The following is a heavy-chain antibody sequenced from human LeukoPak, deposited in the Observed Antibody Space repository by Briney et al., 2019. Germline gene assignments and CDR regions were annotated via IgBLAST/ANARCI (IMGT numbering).Heavy chain of an antibody. Sequence: RGSLRLSCAASGFTFSSCPMHWVRQAPGKGLEWVAYIYYDGNNKYYADSVKGRFTISRDNSKNTLYLQMNSLTTEDTAVYYCVKDFWLDYGDWGGQGTLVTVSS. D-gene: IGHD4-17*01. V-gene: IGHV3-30*02. CDR2: IYYDGNNK. CDR3: VKDFWLDYGDW. J-gene: IGHJ4*02. CDR1: GFTFSSCP.